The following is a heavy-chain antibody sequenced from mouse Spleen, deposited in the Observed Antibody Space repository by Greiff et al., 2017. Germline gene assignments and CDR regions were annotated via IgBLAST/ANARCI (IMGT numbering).Heavy chain of an antibody. J-gene: IGHJ4*01. CDR3: ARDNPYYYAMDY. CDR1: GFTFSDYY. Sequence: EVKLMESEGGLVQPGSSMKLSCTASGFTFSDYYMAWVRQVPEKGLEWVANINYDGSSTYYLDSLKSRFIISRDNAKNILYLQMSSLKSEDTATYYCARDNPYYYAMDYWGQGTSVTVSS. V-gene: IGHV5-16*01. CDR2: INYDGSST.